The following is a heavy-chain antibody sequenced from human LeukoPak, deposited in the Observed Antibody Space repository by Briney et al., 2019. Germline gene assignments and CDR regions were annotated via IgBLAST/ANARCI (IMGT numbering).Heavy chain of an antibody. J-gene: IGHJ4*02. Sequence: GGSLRLSCAASGFTFSSYTMNWVRQAPGKGLEWVSAISGSGGSTYHADSVKGRFTISRDNSKNTLYLQMNSLRAEDTAVYYCAKTPPRYCSGTSCYEDYWGQGTLVTVSS. CDR2: ISGSGGST. CDR1: GFTFSSYT. CDR3: AKTPPRYCSGTSCYEDY. D-gene: IGHD2-2*01. V-gene: IGHV3-23*01.